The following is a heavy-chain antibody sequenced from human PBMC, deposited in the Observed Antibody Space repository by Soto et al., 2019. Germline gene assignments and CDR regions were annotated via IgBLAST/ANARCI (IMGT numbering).Heavy chain of an antibody. CDR3: ARVTMVRGVISGFDY. D-gene: IGHD3-10*01. CDR1: GGTFSSYA. Sequence: ASVKVSCKASGGTFSSYAISWVRQAPGQGLEWMGGIIPIFGTANYAQKFQGRVTITADKSTSTAYMELSSLRSEDTAVYYCARVTMVRGVISGFDYWGQGTLVTVSS. J-gene: IGHJ4*02. V-gene: IGHV1-69*06. CDR2: IIPIFGTA.